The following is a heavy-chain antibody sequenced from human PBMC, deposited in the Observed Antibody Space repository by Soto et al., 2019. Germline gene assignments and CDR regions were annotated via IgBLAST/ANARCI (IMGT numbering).Heavy chain of an antibody. CDR2: ISTNGGST. CDR3: VKGVYYYDSSGYYPFDY. CDR1: GFTFSRFA. D-gene: IGHD3-22*01. Sequence: PGGSLRLSCAASGFTFSRFAMHWVRQAPGKGLEYVSSISTNGGSTDYADSVKGRFTISRDNSKNTVYLQMSSLRVEDTAVYYCVKGVYYYDSSGYYPFDYWGQGTLVTVSS. J-gene: IGHJ4*02. V-gene: IGHV3-64D*06.